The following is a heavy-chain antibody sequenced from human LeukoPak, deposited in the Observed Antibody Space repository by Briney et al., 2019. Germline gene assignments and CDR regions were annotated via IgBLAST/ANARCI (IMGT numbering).Heavy chain of an antibody. J-gene: IGHJ4*02. Sequence: PGGSLRLSCAASGFTFSTYAMNWVRQAPRKGLDWVSAISPIGSRTYYADSVKGRFTISRDNSKNTLYLQMNSLRAGDTAIYYCAKASTVLKPIASWGQGTLVTVSS. V-gene: IGHV3-23*01. CDR1: GFTFSTYA. CDR2: ISPIGSRT. CDR3: AKASTVLKPIAS. D-gene: IGHD1-14*01.